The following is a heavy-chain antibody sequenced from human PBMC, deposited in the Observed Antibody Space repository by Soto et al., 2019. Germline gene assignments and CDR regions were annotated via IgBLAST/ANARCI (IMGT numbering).Heavy chain of an antibody. CDR2: ISFNGTT. D-gene: IGHD1-26*01. CDR1: GGSMTPYY. CDR3: ARGVTSGSFPPFDL. V-gene: IGHV4-59*01. Sequence: SETLSLTCTVSGGSMTPYYWTWIRQSPGKGLEWIGYISFNGTTDYNPSLKSRLTMSVDTSKNQFSMKLSSVSAADTAVYYCARGVTSGSFPPFDLWGQGTLVTVSS. J-gene: IGHJ4*02.